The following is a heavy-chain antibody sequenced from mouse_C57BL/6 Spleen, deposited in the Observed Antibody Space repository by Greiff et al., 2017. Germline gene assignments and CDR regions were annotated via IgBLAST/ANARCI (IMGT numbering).Heavy chain of an antibody. V-gene: IGHV5-12*01. CDR1: GFTFSDYY. CDR2: ISNGGGST. Sequence: EVKLMESGGGLVQPGGSLKLSCAASGFTFSDYYMYWVRQTPEKRLEWVAYISNGGGSTYYPDTVQGRFTISRDNAKNTLYLQMSRLKSEDTAMYYCARLDYGSSYYYAMDYWGQGTSVTVSS. CDR3: ARLDYGSSYYYAMDY. D-gene: IGHD1-1*01. J-gene: IGHJ4*01.